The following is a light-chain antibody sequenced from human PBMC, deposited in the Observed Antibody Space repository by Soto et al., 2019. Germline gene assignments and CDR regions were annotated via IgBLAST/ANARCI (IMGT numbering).Light chain of an antibody. V-gene: IGKV1-5*03. CDR1: QSISSW. CDR2: KAS. J-gene: IGKJ1*01. CDR3: LQHNSYPRT. Sequence: DIQMTQSPSTLPASVGDRVTITCRASQSISSWLAWYQQKPGKAPKLLIYKASSLESGVPSRFSGSGSGTEFTLAISSLQPEDFATYYCLQHNSYPRTFGQGTKVDIK.